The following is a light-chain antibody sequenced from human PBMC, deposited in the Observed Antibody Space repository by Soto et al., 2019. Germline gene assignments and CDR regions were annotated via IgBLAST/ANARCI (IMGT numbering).Light chain of an antibody. CDR3: AAWDDSLKGWV. V-gene: IGLV1-44*01. CDR1: SSNIGLSS. J-gene: IGLJ3*02. CDR2: TNS. Sequence: QAVVTQPPSVSATPGQRVTISCSGSSSNIGLSSVNWYQQLPGTSPKLLIYTNSQRPSGVPDRFSGSKSGTSASLAISGLQSADEADYYCAAWDDSLKGWVFGGGTKVTVL.